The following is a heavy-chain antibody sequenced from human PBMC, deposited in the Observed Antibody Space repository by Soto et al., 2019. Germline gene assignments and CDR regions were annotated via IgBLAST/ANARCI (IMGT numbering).Heavy chain of an antibody. CDR3: ARGRYSVVGATVY. Sequence: QVQLVQSGAEVKMPGASVKVSCKASGYTFTDYGINWVRQATGQGLEWMGWMNPKSGDTVHAQKFQGRVTMTRATSISTAYVELNSLKSEDTAGYYCARGRYSVVGATVYWGQGTLVTVSS. J-gene: IGHJ4*02. CDR2: MNPKSGDT. CDR1: GYTFTDYG. V-gene: IGHV1-8*01. D-gene: IGHD1-26*01.